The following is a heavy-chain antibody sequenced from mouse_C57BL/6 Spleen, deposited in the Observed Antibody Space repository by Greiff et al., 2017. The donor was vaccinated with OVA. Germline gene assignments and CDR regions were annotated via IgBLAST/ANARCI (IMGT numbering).Heavy chain of an antibody. V-gene: IGHV1-39*01. CDR1: GYSFTDYN. J-gene: IGHJ4*01. Sequence: EVQLQQSGPELVKPGASVKISCKASGYSFTDYNMNWVQQSTGKSLEWIGVINTNYGTTSYNQKFKGKATLTVDQSTSTAYMQLNSLTSEDSAVYYCARSPYYSNYGYAMDDWGQGTSVTVSS. CDR3: ARSPYYSNYGYAMDD. D-gene: IGHD2-5*01. CDR2: INTNYGTT.